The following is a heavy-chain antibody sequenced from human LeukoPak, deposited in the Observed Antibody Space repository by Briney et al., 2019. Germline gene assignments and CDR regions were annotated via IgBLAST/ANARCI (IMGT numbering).Heavy chain of an antibody. Sequence: GGSLRLSCAASGFTFSSYSMNRVRQAPGKGLEWVSSISSSSTYIYSADSVKGRFTISRDNAKNSLYLQMNSLRAEDTAVYYCARGGEDIVVIPAEALFDYWGQGTLVTVSS. CDR1: GFTFSSYS. D-gene: IGHD2-2*01. V-gene: IGHV3-21*01. J-gene: IGHJ4*02. CDR2: ISSSSTYI. CDR3: ARGGEDIVVIPAEALFDY.